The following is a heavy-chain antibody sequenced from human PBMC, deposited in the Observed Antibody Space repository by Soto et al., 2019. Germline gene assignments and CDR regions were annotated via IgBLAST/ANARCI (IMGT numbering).Heavy chain of an antibody. D-gene: IGHD2-2*01. CDR3: ARVPVVPAARYYYYYYMDV. Sequence: QVLLVESGGGLVKPGGSLRLSCAASGFTFSDYYMSWIRQAPGKGLEWVSYISSSGSTIYYADSVKGRFTISRDNAKNSLYLQMNSLRAEDTAVYYCARVPVVPAARYYYYYYMDVWGKGTTVTVSS. J-gene: IGHJ6*03. CDR2: ISSSGSTI. V-gene: IGHV3-11*01. CDR1: GFTFSDYY.